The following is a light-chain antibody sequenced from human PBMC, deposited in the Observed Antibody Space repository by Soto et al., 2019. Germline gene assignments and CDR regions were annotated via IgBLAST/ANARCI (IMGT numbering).Light chain of an antibody. CDR3: EQYGSSPRT. CDR2: GVS. V-gene: IGKV3-20*01. Sequence: DIVLTQSPGTLSLSPGERATLSCGASQSVSSTFFAWYQQKPGQAPRLLIYGVSSRATGIPDRFSGSGSGTDFTLTISRLEPEDFAVYYCEQYGSSPRTFGQGTKVDI. J-gene: IGKJ1*01. CDR1: QSVSSTF.